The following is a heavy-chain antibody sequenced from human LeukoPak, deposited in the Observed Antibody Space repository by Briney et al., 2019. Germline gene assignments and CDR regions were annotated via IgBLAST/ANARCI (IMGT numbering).Heavy chain of an antibody. D-gene: IGHD3-22*01. Sequence: PSETLSLTCAVSGYSISSGYYWGWIRPPPGKGLEWIGIIYHSGSTYYNPSLKSRVTISVDTSKNQFSLKLGSVTAADTAVYYCARQGLYYYDSSGPDAFDIWGQGTMVTVSS. CDR1: GYSISSGYY. J-gene: IGHJ3*02. CDR3: ARQGLYYYDSSGPDAFDI. V-gene: IGHV4-38-2*01. CDR2: IYHSGST.